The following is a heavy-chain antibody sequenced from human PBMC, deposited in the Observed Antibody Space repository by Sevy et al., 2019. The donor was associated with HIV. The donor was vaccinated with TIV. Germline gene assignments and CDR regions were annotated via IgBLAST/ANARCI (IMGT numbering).Heavy chain of an antibody. D-gene: IGHD2-8*01. CDR1: GFAFSESS. CDR2: LSFGCGKI. CDR3: AREGCSRPHDY. Sequence: GGSLRLSCAASGFAFSESSMSWIRQAPGKGLEWVDILSFGCGKINYADSVKGRFTITRDNSKNSFYLQMDNLRVEDTALYYCAREGCSRPHDYWGQGTRVTVSS. J-gene: IGHJ4*02. V-gene: IGHV3-23*01.